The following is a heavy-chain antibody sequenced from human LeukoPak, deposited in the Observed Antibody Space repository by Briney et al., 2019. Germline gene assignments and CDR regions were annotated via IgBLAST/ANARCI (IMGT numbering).Heavy chain of an antibody. D-gene: IGHD1-7*01. CDR3: ARHIRGAKLELPPFDY. J-gene: IGHJ4*02. CDR1: GGSISSSSYY. V-gene: IGHV4-39*01. Sequence: PSETLSLTCTVSGGSISSSSYYWGWIRQPPGKGLEWIGSIYYSGSTYYNPSLKSRVTISVDTSKNQFSLKLSSVTAADTAVYYCARHIRGAKLELPPFDYWGQGTLVTVSS. CDR2: IYYSGST.